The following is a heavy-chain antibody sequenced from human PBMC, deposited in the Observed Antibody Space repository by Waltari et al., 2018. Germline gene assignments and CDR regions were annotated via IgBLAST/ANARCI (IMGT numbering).Heavy chain of an antibody. J-gene: IGHJ6*02. D-gene: IGHD2-8*01. V-gene: IGHV3-21*01. CDR2: ISSSSNNI. CDR1: GFPFTSFS. CDR3: ARDVLGYYGMDV. Sequence: EVQLVESGGGLVKPGGSLRLSCAASGFPFTSFSLTWVRQAPGKGLEWVSSISSSSNNIYYADSVKGRFTISRDNAKYSLYLQMNSLRVEDTAVYHCARDVLGYYGMDVWGQGTTVTVSS.